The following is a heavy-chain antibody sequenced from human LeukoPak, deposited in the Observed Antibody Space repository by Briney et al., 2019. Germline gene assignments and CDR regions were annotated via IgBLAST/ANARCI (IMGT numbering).Heavy chain of an antibody. CDR3: ARDWASGRYSSVLY. Sequence: GGSLRPSCAASGFTFSSYAMHWVRQAPGKGLEWVAVISYDGSNKYYADSVKGRFTISRDNSKNTPYLQMNSLRAEDTAVYYCARDWASGRYSSVLYWGQGTLVTVSS. D-gene: IGHD6-19*01. V-gene: IGHV3-30*01. J-gene: IGHJ4*02. CDR1: GFTFSSYA. CDR2: ISYDGSNK.